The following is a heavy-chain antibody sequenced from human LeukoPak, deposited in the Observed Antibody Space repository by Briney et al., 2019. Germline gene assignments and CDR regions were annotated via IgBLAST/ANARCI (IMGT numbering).Heavy chain of an antibody. V-gene: IGHV1-2*02. J-gene: IGHJ4*02. Sequence: EASVKVSCKASGYTFTGYYMHWVRQAPGQGLEWMGWINPNSGGTNYAQKFRGRVTMTRDTSISTAYMELTRLRSDDTAVYYCARDLSPAYFDYWGQGTLVTVSS. D-gene: IGHD2/OR15-2a*01. CDR3: ARDLSPAYFDY. CDR2: INPNSGGT. CDR1: GYTFTGYY.